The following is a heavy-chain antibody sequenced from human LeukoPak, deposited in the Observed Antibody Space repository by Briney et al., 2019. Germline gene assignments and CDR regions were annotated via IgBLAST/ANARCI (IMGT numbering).Heavy chain of an antibody. V-gene: IGHV4-59*01. J-gene: IGHJ4*02. CDR3: ATSYGGETPFDY. Sequence: PSETLSLTCTVSGGSISSYYWSWIRQPPGKGLEWIGYIYYSGSTNYNPSLKSRVTISVDTSKNQFSLKLSSVTAADTAVYYCATSYGGETPFDYWGQGTLVTVSS. CDR1: GGSISSYY. D-gene: IGHD4-23*01. CDR2: IYYSGST.